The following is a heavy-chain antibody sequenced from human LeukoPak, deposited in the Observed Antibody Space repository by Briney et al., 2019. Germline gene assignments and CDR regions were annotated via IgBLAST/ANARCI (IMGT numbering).Heavy chain of an antibody. V-gene: IGHV4-39*02. D-gene: IGHD3-3*01. Sequence: SETLSLTCTVSGGSISSGNYYWGWIRQPPGKGLEWIGSIYYSGSTYYNPSLKSRVTISVDTSKNHFSLKLSSVTAADTAVYYCASYDFWSGYSNYFEYWGQGILVTVSS. J-gene: IGHJ4*02. CDR2: IYYSGST. CDR3: ASYDFWSGYSNYFEY. CDR1: GGSISSGNYY.